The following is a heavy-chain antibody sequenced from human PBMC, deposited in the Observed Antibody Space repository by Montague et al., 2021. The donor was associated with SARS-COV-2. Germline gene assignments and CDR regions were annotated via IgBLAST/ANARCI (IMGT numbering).Heavy chain of an antibody. CDR3: ANPKGAFDI. CDR1: GLTFSNYA. J-gene: IGHJ3*02. V-gene: IGHV3-23*01. Sequence: SLRLSFAASGLTFSNYAMSWVRQAPGKGPECVSGISGSGGTTYYADSVKGRFTTSRDNSKNTLYLQMNSLRAEDTAVYYCANPKGAFDIWGQGTMVTVSS. CDR2: ISGSGGTT.